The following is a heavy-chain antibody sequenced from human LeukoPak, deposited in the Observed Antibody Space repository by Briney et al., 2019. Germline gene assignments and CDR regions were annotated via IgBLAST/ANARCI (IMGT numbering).Heavy chain of an antibody. V-gene: IGHV3-21*04. CDR2: ISSSGSFI. D-gene: IGHD3-10*01. CDR1: GFTFSSYS. Sequence: GGSLRLSCAASGFTFSSYSMNWVRQAPGKGLEWDSSISSSGSFIYYADSVKGRLTTSRDNAKNSLYLQMNSLRAEDTALYYCAKGSGSGSYYRPFDYWGQGTLVTVSS. CDR3: AKGSGSGSYYRPFDY. J-gene: IGHJ4*02.